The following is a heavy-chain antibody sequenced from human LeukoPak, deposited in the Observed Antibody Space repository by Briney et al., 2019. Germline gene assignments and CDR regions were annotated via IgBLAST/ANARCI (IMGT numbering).Heavy chain of an antibody. CDR1: GDSISSGYY. CDR2: IYHSGST. J-gene: IGHJ4*02. V-gene: IGHV4-38-2*02. D-gene: IGHD5-18*01. Sequence: SETLSLTCTVSGDSISSGYYWGWIRQPPGKGLEWIGSIYHSGSTYYNPSLRSRVTISVDASKNQFSLKLSSVTAADTAVYYCARARYRGRFDYWGQGTLVTVSS. CDR3: ARARYRGRFDY.